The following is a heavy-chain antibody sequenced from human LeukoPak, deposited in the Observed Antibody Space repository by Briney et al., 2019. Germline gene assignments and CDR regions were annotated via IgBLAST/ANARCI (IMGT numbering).Heavy chain of an antibody. CDR2: IYHSGST. V-gene: IGHV4-38-2*01. J-gene: IGHJ4*02. CDR3: ARVLNGACNY. D-gene: IGHD3-9*01. Sequence: PSETLSLTCAVYGESLSNYYWSWIRQPPGKGLEWIGSIYHSGSTYYNPSLKSRVTISVDTSKNQFSLKLSSVTAADTAVYYCARVLNGACNYWGQGTLVTVSS. CDR1: GESLSNYY.